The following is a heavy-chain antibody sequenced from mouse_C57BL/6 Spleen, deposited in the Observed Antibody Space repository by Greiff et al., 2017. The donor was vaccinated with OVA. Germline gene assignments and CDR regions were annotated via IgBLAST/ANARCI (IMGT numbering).Heavy chain of an antibody. CDR1: GYSITSGYD. V-gene: IGHV3-1*01. CDR2: ISYSGST. J-gene: IGHJ1*03. Sequence: EVQLQESGPGMVKPSQSLSLTCTVTGYSITSGYDWHWIRHFPGNKLEWMGYISYSGSTNYNPSLKSRISITHDTSKNHFFLKLNSVTTEDTATYYWAREGLPVGPGDFDVWGKGTTVTVSS. D-gene: IGHD3-1*01. CDR3: AREGLPVGPGDFDV.